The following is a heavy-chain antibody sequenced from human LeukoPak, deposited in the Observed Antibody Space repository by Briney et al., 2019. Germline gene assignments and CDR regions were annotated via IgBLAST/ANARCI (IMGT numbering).Heavy chain of an antibody. Sequence: GGSLRLSCAASGLTFSSYWMHWVRQAPGKGLEWVSYISSSSSTIYYADSVKGRFTISRDNAKNSLYLQMNSLRAEDTAVYYCARGLTDCSGGSCYSDDAFDIWGQGTMVTVSS. CDR3: ARGLTDCSGGSCYSDDAFDI. V-gene: IGHV3-48*01. CDR1: GLTFSSYW. J-gene: IGHJ3*02. D-gene: IGHD2-15*01. CDR2: ISSSSSTI.